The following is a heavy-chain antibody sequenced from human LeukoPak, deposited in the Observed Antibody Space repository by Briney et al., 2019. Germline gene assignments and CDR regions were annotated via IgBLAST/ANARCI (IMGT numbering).Heavy chain of an antibody. V-gene: IGHV4-59*12. CDR3: ARRNWYRHYFDY. Sequence: ASETLSLTCTVSGGSISSYYWSWIRQPPGKGLEWIGYIYYSGSTNYNPSLKSRVTISVDTSKNQFSLKLSSVTAADTAVYYCARRNWYRHYFDYWGQGTLVTVSS. CDR1: GGSISSYY. D-gene: IGHD6-13*01. J-gene: IGHJ4*02. CDR2: IYYSGST.